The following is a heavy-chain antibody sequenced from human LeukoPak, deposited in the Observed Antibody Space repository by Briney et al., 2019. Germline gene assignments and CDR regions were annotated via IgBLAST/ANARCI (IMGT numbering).Heavy chain of an antibody. CDR2: ISDRGGST. V-gene: IGHV3-23*01. CDR1: GFTFNTYS. J-gene: IGHJ4*02. CDR3: AKDRTGGYNFGFDF. Sequence: GGSLRLSCAASGFTFNTYSMNWVRQAPGKGLEWVSAISDRGGSTYYADSVKGRFTISRDNSKSTLYLQMDSLGAEDTAAYYCAKDRTGGYNFGFDFWGQGTLVTVSS. D-gene: IGHD5-18*01.